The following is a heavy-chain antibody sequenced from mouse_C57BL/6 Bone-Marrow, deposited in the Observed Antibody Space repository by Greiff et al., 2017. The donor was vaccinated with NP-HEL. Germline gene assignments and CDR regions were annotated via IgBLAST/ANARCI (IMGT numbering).Heavy chain of an antibody. J-gene: IGHJ4*01. Sequence: EVQGVESGGGLVQPGGSLSLSCAASGFTFTDYYMSWVRQPPGKALEWLGFIRNKANGYTTEYSASVKGRFTISRDNSQSILYLQMNALSAEDSATYYCARGDYDVCYAMDYWGQGTSVTVSS. V-gene: IGHV7-3*01. CDR1: GFTFTDYY. D-gene: IGHD2-4*01. CDR2: IRNKANGYTT. CDR3: ARGDYDVCYAMDY.